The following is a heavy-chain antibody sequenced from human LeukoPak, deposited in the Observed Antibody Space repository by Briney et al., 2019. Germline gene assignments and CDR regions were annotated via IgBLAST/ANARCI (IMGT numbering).Heavy chain of an antibody. Sequence: SVKVSCKASGGTFSSYAISWVRQALGQGLEWMGGIIPIFGTANYAQKFQGRVTITADESTSTAYMELSSLRSEDTAVYYCARDPDCGGDCYSGFDYWGQGTLVTVSS. CDR2: IIPIFGTA. CDR3: ARDPDCGGDCYSGFDY. V-gene: IGHV1-69*13. J-gene: IGHJ4*02. CDR1: GGTFSSYA. D-gene: IGHD2-21*02.